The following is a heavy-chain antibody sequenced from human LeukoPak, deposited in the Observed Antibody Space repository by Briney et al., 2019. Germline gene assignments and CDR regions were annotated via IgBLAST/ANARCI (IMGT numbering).Heavy chain of an antibody. J-gene: IGHJ6*02. D-gene: IGHD3-9*01. V-gene: IGHV1-69*13. CDR1: GYTFTSYG. CDR3: ARRYFDFRMDV. CDR2: IIPIFGTA. Sequence: SVKVSCKASGYTFTSYGISRVRQAPGQGLEWMGGIIPIFGTANYAQKFQGRVTITADESTSTAYMELSSLRSEDTAVYYCARRYFDFRMDVWGQGTTVTVSS.